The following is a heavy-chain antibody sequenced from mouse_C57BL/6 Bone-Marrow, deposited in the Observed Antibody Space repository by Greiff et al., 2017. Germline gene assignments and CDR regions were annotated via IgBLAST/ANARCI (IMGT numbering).Heavy chain of an antibody. J-gene: IGHJ3*01. Sequence: VQLQQSGAELARPGASVKLSCKASGYTFTSYGISWVKQRTGQGLEWIGEIYPRSGNTYYNEKFKGKGTLTADKSSRTAYMELRSLTSEDSAVYFCARTYDYGAYWGQGTLVTVSA. CDR3: ARTYDYGAY. V-gene: IGHV1-81*01. D-gene: IGHD2-4*01. CDR1: GYTFTSYG. CDR2: IYPRSGNT.